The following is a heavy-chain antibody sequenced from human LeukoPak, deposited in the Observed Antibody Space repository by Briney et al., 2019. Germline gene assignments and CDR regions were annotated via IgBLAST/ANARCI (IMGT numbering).Heavy chain of an antibody. Sequence: GGSLRLSCAASGFTFSIYGMGWVRQAPGKGLEWVAVISYDGSNKYYADSVKGRFTISRDNSKNTLYLQMNSLRAEDTAVYYCARTRGGFDYWGQGTLVTVSS. D-gene: IGHD3-10*01. CDR2: ISYDGSNK. CDR1: GFTFSIYG. CDR3: ARTRGGFDY. V-gene: IGHV3-30*03. J-gene: IGHJ4*02.